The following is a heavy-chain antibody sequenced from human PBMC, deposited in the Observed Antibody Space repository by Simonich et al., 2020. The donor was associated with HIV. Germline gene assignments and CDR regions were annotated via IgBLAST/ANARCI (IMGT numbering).Heavy chain of an antibody. CDR1: GESFIGYY. V-gene: IGHV4-34*01. J-gene: IGHJ3*02. CDR3: ARGRSPTVNTFDI. Sequence: QVQLQQWGAGLLKPSETLSLTCAVYGESFIGYYWTWIRQPPEKGLGWIGEINHRGSTNYIPAPKSRVTIYVDTSKNQFSLNLNSVTAADTAVYYCARGRSPTVNTFDIWGLGTMVTVSS. CDR2: INHRGST. D-gene: IGHD4-17*01.